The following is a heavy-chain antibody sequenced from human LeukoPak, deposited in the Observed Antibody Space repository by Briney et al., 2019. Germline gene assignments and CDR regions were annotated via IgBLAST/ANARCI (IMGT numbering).Heavy chain of an antibody. CDR1: GYSISSGYY. CDR2: IYHSGST. J-gene: IGHJ6*03. CDR3: AKDPAPIDRGNYYCYLIDV. V-gene: IGHV4-38-2*02. Sequence: PSETLSLTCTVSGYSISSGYYWGWFRQPPGKGLKWIGCIYHSGSTYYNQSLKSRVTISVDTAKYQFSLKLSSVTVAEKTVWYSAKDPAPIDRGNYYCYLIDVWGKGTSVTVSS. D-gene: IGHD3-10*01.